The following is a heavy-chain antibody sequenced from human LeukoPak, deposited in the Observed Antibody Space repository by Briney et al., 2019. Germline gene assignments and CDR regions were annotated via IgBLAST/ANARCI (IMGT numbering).Heavy chain of an antibody. J-gene: IGHJ4*02. V-gene: IGHV4-34*01. CDR1: GGSFSGYY. Sequence: SETLSLTCAVYGGSFSGYYWSWIRQPPGKGLEWIGEINHSGSTNYNPSLKSRVTISVDTSKNQFSLKLSSVTAADTAVYYCARGGPPGYFDYWGQGTLVTVSS. CDR2: INHSGST. CDR3: ARGGPPGYFDY.